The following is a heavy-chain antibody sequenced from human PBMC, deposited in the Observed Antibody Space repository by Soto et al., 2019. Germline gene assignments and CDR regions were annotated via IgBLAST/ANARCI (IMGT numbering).Heavy chain of an antibody. Sequence: LVESGGGLVYPGGSLRLSCGASGFRFSDHSMTWVRQSPGKGLQWIADISSSSDNIYYAESVRGRFTVSRDNAKNALFLQMNSLRDDDTATYYCARLPKGSLVTAWGQGTRVTVSS. CDR2: ISSSSDNI. V-gene: IGHV3-48*02. D-gene: IGHD2-21*02. J-gene: IGHJ4*02. CDR3: ARLPKGSLVTA. CDR1: GFRFSDHS.